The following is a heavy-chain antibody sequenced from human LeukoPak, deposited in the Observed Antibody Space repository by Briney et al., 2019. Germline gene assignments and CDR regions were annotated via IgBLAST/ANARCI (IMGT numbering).Heavy chain of an antibody. J-gene: IGHJ6*02. CDR2: IYHSGFT. Sequence: SETLSLTCTVSNYSINNGYYWGWIRQPPGRGLEWIGSIYHSGFTYSNPSLTSRLTMSIDASKNEFSLRLTSVTAADTAIYYCLRDKAGSFYGSGGYHFNYNGMDVWGQGTAVTVSS. CDR1: NYSINNGYY. V-gene: IGHV4-38-2*02. CDR3: LRDKAGSFYGSGGYHFNYNGMDV. D-gene: IGHD3-10*01.